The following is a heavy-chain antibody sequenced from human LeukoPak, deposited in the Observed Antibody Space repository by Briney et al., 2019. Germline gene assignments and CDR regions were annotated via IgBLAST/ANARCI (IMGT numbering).Heavy chain of an antibody. CDR1: GGSISSYY. J-gene: IGHJ3*02. V-gene: IGHV4-59*01. Sequence: PSETLSLTCTVSGGSISSYYWSWIRQPPGKGLGWIGYIYYSGSTNYNPSLKSRVTISVDTSKNQFSLKLSSVTAADTAVYYCAREIETYYYDSSGYKRAFDIWGQGTMVTVSS. CDR2: IYYSGST. D-gene: IGHD3-22*01. CDR3: AREIETYYYDSSGYKRAFDI.